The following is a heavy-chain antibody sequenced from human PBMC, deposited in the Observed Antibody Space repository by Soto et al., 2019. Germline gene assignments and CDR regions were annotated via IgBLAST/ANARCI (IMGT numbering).Heavy chain of an antibody. CDR1: GGSISSGDYY. J-gene: IGHJ4*02. CDR2: IYYSGST. Sequence: QVQLQESGPGLVKPSQTLSLTCTVSGGSISSGDYYWTWIRQHPGKGLEGIGYIYYSGSTKHNPSLKSRITISVDTSKNQFALKLNSVTAADTAVYYCARTKTSSTSFHVDYWGQGTQVTVSS. V-gene: IGHV4-31*03. D-gene: IGHD2-2*01. CDR3: ARTKTSSTSFHVDY.